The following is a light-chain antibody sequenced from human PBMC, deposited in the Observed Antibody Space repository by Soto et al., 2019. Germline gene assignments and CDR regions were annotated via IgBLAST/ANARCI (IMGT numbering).Light chain of an antibody. Sequence: QSALTQPASVSGSPGQSITISCTGTSSDVGAYNYVSWYQQHPGKAPKLMIFEVSDRPSGVSNRFSGSKSGNTASLTISGLQAEDEDDYYCSSTSSNTLVFGGGTKLTVL. CDR2: EVS. CDR3: SSTSSNTLV. J-gene: IGLJ2*01. CDR1: SSDVGAYNY. V-gene: IGLV2-14*01.